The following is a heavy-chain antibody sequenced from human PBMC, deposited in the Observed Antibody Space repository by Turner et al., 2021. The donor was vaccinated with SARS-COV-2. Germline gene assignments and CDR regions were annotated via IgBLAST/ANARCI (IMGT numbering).Heavy chain of an antibody. CDR2: IWYDGSNK. CDR3: ARGKERELSY. D-gene: IGHD1-26*01. Sequence: QVQLVESGGGVVQPGRSLRLSCAASGFTFSSYGMHWVRQAPGKGLEWVAVIWYDGSNKYYGDSVKGRFTISRDNSKNTLYLQMNSLRAEDTAVYYCARGKERELSYWGQGTLVTVSS. CDR1: GFTFSSYG. J-gene: IGHJ4*02. V-gene: IGHV3-33*01.